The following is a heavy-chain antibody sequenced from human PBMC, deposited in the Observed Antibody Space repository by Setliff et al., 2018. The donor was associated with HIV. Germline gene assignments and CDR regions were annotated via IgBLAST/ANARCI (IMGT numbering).Heavy chain of an antibody. CDR2: MNPNSGVS. J-gene: IGHJ4*02. CDR3: VRDWLVREIIAVYYFDH. D-gene: IGHD3-10*01. V-gene: IGHV1-8*01. CDR1: GHTFTNYD. Sequence: ASVKVSCKPPGHTFTNYDIHWMRRAPGQGLEWMGWMNPNSGVSGYALKFHDRVTMTRDTSITTLYMELSSLTSEDTAVYYCVRDWLVREIIAVYYFDHWGQGTLVTVSS.